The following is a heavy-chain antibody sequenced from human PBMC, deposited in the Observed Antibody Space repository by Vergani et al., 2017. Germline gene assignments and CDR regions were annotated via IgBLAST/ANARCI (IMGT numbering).Heavy chain of an antibody. D-gene: IGHD3-10*01. V-gene: IGHV4-34*01. CDR1: GGSFSGYY. CDR3: ASSTRGYGSGSYYPGY. CDR2: INNSGST. J-gene: IGHJ4*02. Sequence: QVQLQQWGAGLLKPSETLSLTCAVYGGSFSGYYWSWIRQPPGKGLEWIGEINNSGSTNYNPSLKSRVTISVYTSKNQFSLKLSSVTAADTAVYYCASSTRGYGSGSYYPGYWGQGTLVTVSS.